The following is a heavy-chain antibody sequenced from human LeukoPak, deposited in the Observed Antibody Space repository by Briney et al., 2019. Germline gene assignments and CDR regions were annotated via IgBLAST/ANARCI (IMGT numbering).Heavy chain of an antibody. CDR1: GYTLTGYY. Sequence: ASVKVSCKASGYTLTGYYMHWVRQAPGQGLEWRGRINPNSGGTNYAQKFQGRVTMTRDTSISTAYMELSRLRSDDTAVYYCARESSGWYSRWGQGTLVTVSS. V-gene: IGHV1-2*06. CDR2: INPNSGGT. CDR3: ARESSGWYSR. J-gene: IGHJ4*02. D-gene: IGHD6-19*01.